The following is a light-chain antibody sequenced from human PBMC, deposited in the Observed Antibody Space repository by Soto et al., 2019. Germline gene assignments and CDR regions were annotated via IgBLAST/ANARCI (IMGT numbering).Light chain of an antibody. Sequence: DIVMTQSPESLAVSLGERATINCKSSQSVLYSSNNKNYLAWYQQKPGQPPKLLIYWASTRESGVPDRFSGSGSGPDFTLTISSLQAEDVAVYYCQQYYSTPRTFGGGTKVEIK. V-gene: IGKV4-1*01. CDR3: QQYYSTPRT. CDR2: WAS. J-gene: IGKJ4*01. CDR1: QSVLYSSNNKNY.